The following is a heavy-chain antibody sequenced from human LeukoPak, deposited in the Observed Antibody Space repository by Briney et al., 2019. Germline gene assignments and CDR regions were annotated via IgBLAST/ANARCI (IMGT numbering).Heavy chain of an antibody. J-gene: IGHJ6*02. V-gene: IGHV3-48*03. D-gene: IGHD2-8*02. CDR1: GFTFCTYT. CDR3: ARVGGVCTGGWYSYGMDV. Sequence: GGSLRDSPQDSGFTFCTYTGYCVRQAPGKGLEWVSYISSSATTTYYADSVKGRFTISRDNAKNSLYLKMNSLRAEDAAVYYCARVGGVCTGGWYSYGMDVWGRGTLVTVSS. CDR2: ISSSATTT.